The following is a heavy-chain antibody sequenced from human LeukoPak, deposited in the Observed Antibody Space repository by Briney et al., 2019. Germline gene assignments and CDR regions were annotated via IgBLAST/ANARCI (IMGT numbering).Heavy chain of an antibody. Sequence: PSETLSLTCTVSGGSISSYYWSWIRQPPGKGLEWIGYIYFSGSTNYKPSLKSRVTISVDTSRNQFSLQLSSVTAADTAVYYCARTSHPHGSSWLFDYWGQGTLVTVSS. CDR3: ARTSHPHGSSWLFDY. D-gene: IGHD6-13*01. V-gene: IGHV4-59*01. CDR1: GGSISSYY. J-gene: IGHJ4*02. CDR2: IYFSGST.